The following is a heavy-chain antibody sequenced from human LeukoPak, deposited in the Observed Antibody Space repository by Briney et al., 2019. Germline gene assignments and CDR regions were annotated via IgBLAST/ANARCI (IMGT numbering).Heavy chain of an antibody. D-gene: IGHD2-2*01. Sequence: GGSLRLSCAASRFTFSSYGMHWVRQAPGKGLEWVAVISYDGSDKYYADSVKGRFTISRDNSKNTLYLQMNSLRAEDTAVYYCARDKGYCSSTSCYAHFDYWGQGTLVTVSS. V-gene: IGHV3-30*03. CDR1: RFTFSSYG. J-gene: IGHJ4*02. CDR3: ARDKGYCSSTSCYAHFDY. CDR2: ISYDGSDK.